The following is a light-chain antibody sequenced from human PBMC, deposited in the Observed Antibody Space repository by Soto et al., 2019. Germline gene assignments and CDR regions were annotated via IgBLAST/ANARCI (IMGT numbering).Light chain of an antibody. CDR2: EVS. V-gene: IGLV2-14*01. CDR3: SSYTSSSHVI. Sequence: QSVLTQPASVSGSPGQSITISCTGTSSDVGGYNYVSWYQQHPGKAPKLMIYEVSNRPSGVSNRFSGSKSGNTASLTISGPQAEDEADYYCSSYTSSSHVIFGTGTKVTVL. J-gene: IGLJ1*01. CDR1: SSDVGGYNY.